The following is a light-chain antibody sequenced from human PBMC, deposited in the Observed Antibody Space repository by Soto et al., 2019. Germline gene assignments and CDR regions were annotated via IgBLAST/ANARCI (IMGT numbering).Light chain of an antibody. CDR1: QSISSY. V-gene: IGKV1-5*01. Sequence: DIQMTQSPSSLSSSVGDRVTITCRASQSISSYLNWYQQRPGKAPKFLIYDASTLESGVPSRFSGSGSGTDFTLTISSLQPDDFATYYCQQYNNYPRTFGQGTKVDI. CDR2: DAS. CDR3: QQYNNYPRT. J-gene: IGKJ1*01.